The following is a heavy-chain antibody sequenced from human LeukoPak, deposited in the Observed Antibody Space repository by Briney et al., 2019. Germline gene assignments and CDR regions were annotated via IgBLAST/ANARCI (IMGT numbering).Heavy chain of an antibody. CDR3: ARWNLAGGAYDY. V-gene: IGHV4-59*12. J-gene: IGHJ4*02. CDR1: GGSFSGYY. D-gene: IGHD2-21*01. CDR2: VYSSGST. Sequence: SETLSLTCAVYGGSFSGYYWSWIRQSPGKGLEWIGYVYSSGSTNYNPSLKSRVTISVDTSKNQFSLKMNSVTAADTAVYYCARWNLAGGAYDYWGQGTLVTVSS.